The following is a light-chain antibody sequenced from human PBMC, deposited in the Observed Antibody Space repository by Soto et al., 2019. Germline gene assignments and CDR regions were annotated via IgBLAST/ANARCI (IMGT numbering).Light chain of an antibody. CDR1: QRLGNC. V-gene: IGKV1-5*01. Sequence: DIQMTQSPSTLSASIGDRVTITCRASQRLGNCLAWYQQKPGKAPKLLIYDVSSLESGVPSRFSGSGSETEFTLTISSLFPDDFATYYCQQYNRYWTFGQGTKVEIK. CDR3: QQYNRYWT. CDR2: DVS. J-gene: IGKJ1*01.